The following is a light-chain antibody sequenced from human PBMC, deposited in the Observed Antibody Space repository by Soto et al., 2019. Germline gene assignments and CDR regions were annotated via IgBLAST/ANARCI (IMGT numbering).Light chain of an antibody. CDR1: QSISSW. V-gene: IGKV1-5*01. CDR3: QHYNSYSEA. CDR2: DAS. J-gene: IGKJ1*01. Sequence: IQKAQSPSTLSASVGDRVTITCRASQSISSWFAWYQQKPGKAPKLLIYDASSLESGVPSRFSGSGSGTEFTLTISSLQPDDFATYYCQHYNSYSEAFGQGTKVDIK.